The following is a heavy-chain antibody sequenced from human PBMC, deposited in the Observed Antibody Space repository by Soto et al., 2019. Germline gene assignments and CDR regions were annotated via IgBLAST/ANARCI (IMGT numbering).Heavy chain of an antibody. D-gene: IGHD2-15*01. CDR2: ISAGGGSA. CDR3: AKGRCSGGSCYFDY. Sequence: PGGSLRLSCATSGFTFTNFAMSWVRQTPGKGLEWVSSISAGGGSAYYADSVKGRFTISRDSSINTLYLQMNSLRADDTALYYCAKGRCSGGSCYFDYWGQGTLVTVSS. J-gene: IGHJ4*02. V-gene: IGHV3-23*01. CDR1: GFTFTNFA.